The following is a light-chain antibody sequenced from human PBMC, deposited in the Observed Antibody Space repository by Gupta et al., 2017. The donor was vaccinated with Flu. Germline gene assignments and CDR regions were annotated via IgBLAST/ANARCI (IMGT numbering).Light chain of an antibody. CDR1: SPNIGSTA. V-gene: IGLV1-44*01. CDR2: GSN. J-gene: IGLJ1*01. CDR3: AAWDDSLNGHYV. Sequence: QSVLAQPPSASGTPGQRVTISCSGSSPNIGSTAVTWYQQVPGTSPKLLIYGSNQRPSGVPDRFAGSKSGTSASLAIRGLQSEDEADYYCAAWDDSLNGHYVFGTGTKVTVL.